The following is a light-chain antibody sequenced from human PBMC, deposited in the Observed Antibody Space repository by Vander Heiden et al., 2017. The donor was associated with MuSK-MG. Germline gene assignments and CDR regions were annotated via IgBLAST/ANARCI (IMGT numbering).Light chain of an antibody. Sequence: DIQMTQSPSSMSASVGDRVTITCRASQDISGCLNWYQQKPGTAPKVLIYKVSSLQSGVPSRFSGSGSGTDFTLTISSLQPEDFATYYCQQSLITPLTFGGGTKVDIK. CDR2: KVS. CDR1: QDISGC. V-gene: IGKV1-39*01. J-gene: IGKJ4*01. CDR3: QQSLITPLT.